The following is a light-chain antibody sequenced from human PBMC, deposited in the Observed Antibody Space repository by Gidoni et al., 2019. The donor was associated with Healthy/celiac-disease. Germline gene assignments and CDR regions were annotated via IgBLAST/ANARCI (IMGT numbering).Light chain of an antibody. CDR3: QQRSNWPRT. CDR2: DAS. V-gene: IGKV3-11*01. J-gene: IGKJ4*01. CDR1: QSVSSY. Sequence: EMVLTQSPATLSLSPGERATLSCRASQSVSSYLAWYQQKPVQAPRLLIYDASNRATGIPARFSGSGSGTDFTLTISSLEPEDFAVYYCQQRSNWPRTFGGGTKVEIK.